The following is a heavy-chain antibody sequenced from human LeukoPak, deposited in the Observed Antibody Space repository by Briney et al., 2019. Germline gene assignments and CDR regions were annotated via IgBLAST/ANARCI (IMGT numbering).Heavy chain of an antibody. CDR3: ARDRLQWLVDAFDI. J-gene: IGHJ3*02. D-gene: IGHD6-19*01. CDR2: ISPYNGNT. CDR1: GYIFISYG. V-gene: IGHV1-18*01. Sequence: ASVKVSCKASGYIFISYGISWVRQAPGQGLEWMGWISPYNGNTNYAQNLQGRVTMTTDTSTSTAYMELRSLRSDDTAVYYCARDRLQWLVDAFDIWGQGTMGTVSS.